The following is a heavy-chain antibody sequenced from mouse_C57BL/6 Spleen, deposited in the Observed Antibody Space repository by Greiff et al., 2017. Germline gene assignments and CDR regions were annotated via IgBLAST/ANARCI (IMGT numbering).Heavy chain of an antibody. CDR1: GYTFTSYW. CDR3: AISRNLYYFDY. V-gene: IGHV1-74*01. CDR2: IHPSDSVT. Sequence: QVQLQQPGAELVKPGASVRVSCKASGYTFTSYWMHWVKQRPGQGLEWIGRIHPSDSVTNYNQKFKGKATLTVDKSSSTAYMQLSSLTSEDSAVYYCAISRNLYYFDYWGQGTTLTVSS. D-gene: IGHD2-1*01. J-gene: IGHJ2*01.